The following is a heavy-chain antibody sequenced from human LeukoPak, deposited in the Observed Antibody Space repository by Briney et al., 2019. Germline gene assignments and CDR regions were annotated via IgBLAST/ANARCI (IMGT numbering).Heavy chain of an antibody. V-gene: IGHV3-23*01. CDR3: AKGPGVTHDSYFDY. J-gene: IGHJ4*02. CDR2: ISGGGGST. D-gene: IGHD3-10*01. Sequence: PGGSLRLSCAASGFTFTSYSMNWVRQAPGKGLEWVSTISGGGGSTYYADSVKGRFTISRDNSKNTLYLQMNSLRAEDTAVYYCAKGPGVTHDSYFDYWGQGTLVTVSS. CDR1: GFTFTSYS.